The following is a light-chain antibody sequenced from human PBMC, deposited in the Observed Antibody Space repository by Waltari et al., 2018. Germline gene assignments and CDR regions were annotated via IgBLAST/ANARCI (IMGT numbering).Light chain of an antibody. Sequence: DIVMTQSPLSLPVTPGEPASISCRSSQSLLHSSGNTFLDWYVQNPGQAPQLLIYLVSNRASGVPDRFSGSGSGTDFTLKISRVEAEDVGLYYCMQARQTPWTFGQGTKVEIK. CDR3: MQARQTPWT. V-gene: IGKV2-28*01. CDR2: LVS. CDR1: QSLLHSSGNTF. J-gene: IGKJ1*01.